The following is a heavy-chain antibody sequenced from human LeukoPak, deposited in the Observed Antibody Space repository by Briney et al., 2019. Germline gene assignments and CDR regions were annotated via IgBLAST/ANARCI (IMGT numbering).Heavy chain of an antibody. D-gene: IGHD3-10*01. CDR3: AKDRGAGTYYYSTQIDY. J-gene: IGHJ4*02. Sequence: PSETLSLTCTVSGGSISSYYWSWIRQPPGKGLEWIGYIYYSGSTNYNPSLKSRVTISIDTSKNQSSLKLTSVTAADTALYYCAKDRGAGTYYYSTQIDYWGQGTLVTVSS. V-gene: IGHV4-59*01. CDR1: GGSISSYY. CDR2: IYYSGST.